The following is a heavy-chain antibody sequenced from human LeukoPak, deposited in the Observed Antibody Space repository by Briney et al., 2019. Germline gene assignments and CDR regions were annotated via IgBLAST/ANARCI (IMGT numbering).Heavy chain of an antibody. Sequence: GGSLRLSCTASGFIFSSYYMSWVRQAPGKWLEWVANIKQDGSEKKYVDSVKGRFTISRDNAKNSLYLQMNSLRAEDTAVYYCARDCWGIKVMDGFDNWGQGTLVTVSS. CDR3: ARDCWGIKVMDGFDN. J-gene: IGHJ4*02. D-gene: IGHD2-8*01. CDR1: GFIFSSYY. CDR2: IKQDGSEK. V-gene: IGHV3-7*01.